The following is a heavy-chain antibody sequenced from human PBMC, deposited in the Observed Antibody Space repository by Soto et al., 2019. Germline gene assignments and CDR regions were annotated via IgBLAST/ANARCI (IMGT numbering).Heavy chain of an antibody. Sequence: SETLSLTCTVSGGSISSGGYYWSRIRQHPGKGLEWIGYIYYSGSTYYNPSLKSRVTISVDTSKNQFSLKLSSVTAADTAVYYCARGRAYYYDSSVPNWFDPWGQGTLVTVSS. CDR2: IYYSGST. CDR3: ARGRAYYYDSSVPNWFDP. CDR1: GGSISSGGYY. J-gene: IGHJ5*02. D-gene: IGHD3-22*01. V-gene: IGHV4-31*03.